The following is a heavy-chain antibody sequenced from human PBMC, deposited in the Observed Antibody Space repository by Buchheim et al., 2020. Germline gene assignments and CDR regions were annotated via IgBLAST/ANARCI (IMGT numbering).Heavy chain of an antibody. CDR1: GFTFSSYG. CDR3: AKDRQMGRGWYGGGFDY. D-gene: IGHD6-19*01. V-gene: IGHV3-30*18. Sequence: QVQLVESGGGVVQPGRSLRLSCAASGFTFSSYGMHWVRQAPGKGLEWVAVISYDGSNKYYADSVKGRFTISRDNSKNTLYLQMNSLRAEDTAVYYCAKDRQMGRGWYGGGFDYWGQGTL. CDR2: ISYDGSNK. J-gene: IGHJ4*02.